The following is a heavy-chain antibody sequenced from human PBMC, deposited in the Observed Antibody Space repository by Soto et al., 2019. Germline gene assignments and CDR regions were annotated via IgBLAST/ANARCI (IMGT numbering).Heavy chain of an antibody. CDR1: GDTFTSYG. CDR3: ARALRFLDYGDYVAY. J-gene: IGHJ4*02. D-gene: IGHD4-17*01. V-gene: IGHV1-18*01. CDR2: ISAYNGNT. Sequence: QVQLVQSGAEVKKPGASVKVSCKASGDTFTSYGISWVRQAPGLGHEWMGWISAYNGNTNYAQKLQGRVTMTTDTSTSTAYMELRSLRSDDTAVYYCARALRFLDYGDYVAYWGQGTLVTVSS.